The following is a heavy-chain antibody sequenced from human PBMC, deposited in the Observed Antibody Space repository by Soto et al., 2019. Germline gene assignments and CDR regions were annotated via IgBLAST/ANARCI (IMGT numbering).Heavy chain of an antibody. CDR1: GYTFGNHW. J-gene: IGHJ4*02. V-gene: IGHV3-74*01. CDR2: MNSDGGII. Sequence: GGSLRLSCAVAGYTFGNHWMHWVRQAPGKGLEWVSGMNSDGGIINYADSVKGRFTVSRDNARNTLYLQMNSLRVEDTAVYYCATAEVDYWGPGTLVTVS. CDR3: ATAEVDY.